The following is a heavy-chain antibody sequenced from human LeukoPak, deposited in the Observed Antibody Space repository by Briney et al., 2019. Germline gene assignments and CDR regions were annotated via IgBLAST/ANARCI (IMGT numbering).Heavy chain of an antibody. CDR2: ISAYNGNT. J-gene: IGHJ5*02. CDR3: ARDLSLGYCTSTSCQKNNWFDP. CDR1: GYTFSSYG. Sequence: ASVKVSYKASGYTFSSYGIIWVRQAPGHGLEGMGWISAYNGNTSYAQRLQGRATMTTDTSTSTAYMEQSRLRSDNTAVYYCARDLSLGYCTSTSCQKNNWFDPWGQGTLVTVSS. D-gene: IGHD2-2*01. V-gene: IGHV1-18*01.